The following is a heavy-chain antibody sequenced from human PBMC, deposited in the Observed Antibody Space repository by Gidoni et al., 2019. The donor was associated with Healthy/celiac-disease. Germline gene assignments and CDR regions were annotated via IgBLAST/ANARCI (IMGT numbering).Heavy chain of an antibody. D-gene: IGHD4-17*01. CDR1: GFTFSSYG. J-gene: IGHJ2*01. CDR3: ARGRDGDISWYFDL. V-gene: IGHV3-33*01. CDR2: IWYDGSNK. Sequence: QVQLVESGGGVVQPGRSLRLSCAASGFTFSSYGMHWVRQAPGKGLEWVAVIWYDGSNKYYADSVKGRFTISRDNSKNTLYLQMNSLRAEDTAVYYCARGRDGDISWYFDLWGRGTLVTVSS.